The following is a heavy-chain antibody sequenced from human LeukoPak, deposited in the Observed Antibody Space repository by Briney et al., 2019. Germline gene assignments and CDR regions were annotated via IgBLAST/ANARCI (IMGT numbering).Heavy chain of an antibody. J-gene: IGHJ4*02. CDR2: IYPGDSDT. V-gene: IGHV5-51*01. CDR3: ARPGQLGEYTPYYFDY. Sequence: GESLKISCKGSGYSFTSYWIGGVRQMAGKGLEWMGIIYPGDSDTRYSPSFQGQVTISADKSISTAYLQWSSRKASDTAMYYCARPGQLGEYTPYYFDYWGQGVLVTVSS. CDR1: GYSFTSYW. D-gene: IGHD3-16*01.